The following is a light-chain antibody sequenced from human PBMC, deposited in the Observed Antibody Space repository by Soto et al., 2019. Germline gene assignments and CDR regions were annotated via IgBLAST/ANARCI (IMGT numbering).Light chain of an antibody. V-gene: IGLV2-23*01. J-gene: IGLJ1*01. CDR3: CSYAGSSTYV. CDR2: EGS. Sequence: AVTQPAAVAGSSGQSTTISCTRTSSDVGSYNLVSWYQQHPGKAPKLMIYEGSKRPSGVSNRFSGSKSGNTASLTISGLQAEDEADYYCCSYAGSSTYVFGTGTKVTVL. CDR1: SSDVGSYNL.